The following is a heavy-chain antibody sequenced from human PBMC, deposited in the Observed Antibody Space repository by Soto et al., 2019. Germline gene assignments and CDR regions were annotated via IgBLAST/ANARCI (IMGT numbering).Heavy chain of an antibody. CDR2: IYYSGST. Sequence: XETLSLTCTVSGCSVSSGSYYWSWIRQPPGKGLEWIGYIYYSGSTNYNPSLKSRVTISVDTSKNQFSLKLSSVTAADTAVYYCASTLRRNTAMGTWGQGTLVTVSS. CDR3: ASTLRRNTAMGT. D-gene: IGHD5-18*01. V-gene: IGHV4-61*01. CDR1: GCSVSSGSYY. J-gene: IGHJ5*02.